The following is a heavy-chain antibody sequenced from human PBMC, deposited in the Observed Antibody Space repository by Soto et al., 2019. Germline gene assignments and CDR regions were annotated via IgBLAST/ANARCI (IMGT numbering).Heavy chain of an antibody. J-gene: IGHJ5*02. Sequence: QVQLVQSGAEVKKPGASVKVSCKASGYTFTSYDINWVRQATGQGLEWMGWMNPNSGNTGYAQKFQGRVTMTRNTSISTAYMELSSLRSEDTAVYYCARGHYYDSSGPLCWFDPWGQGTLVTVSS. CDR3: ARGHYYDSSGPLCWFDP. V-gene: IGHV1-8*01. D-gene: IGHD3-22*01. CDR1: GYTFTSYD. CDR2: MNPNSGNT.